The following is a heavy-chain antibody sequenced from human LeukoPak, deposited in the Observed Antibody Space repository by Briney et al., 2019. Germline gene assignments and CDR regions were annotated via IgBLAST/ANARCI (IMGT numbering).Heavy chain of an antibody. Sequence: GGSLRLSCAASGFTFSSYLMSWVRQAPGKGLEWVANINQDGSEKYYVDSVKGRFTISRDNAKNSLYLQMNSLRAEDTAVYYCARVYGGNAENYFDYWGQGTLVTVSS. D-gene: IGHD4-23*01. CDR3: ARVYGGNAENYFDY. J-gene: IGHJ4*02. CDR1: GFTFSSYL. CDR2: INQDGSEK. V-gene: IGHV3-7*01.